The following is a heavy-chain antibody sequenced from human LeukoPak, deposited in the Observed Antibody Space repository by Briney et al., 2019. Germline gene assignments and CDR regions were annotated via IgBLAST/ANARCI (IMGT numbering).Heavy chain of an antibody. D-gene: IGHD4-17*01. Sequence: SGPALVKPTQTLTLTCTFSGFSLTTSGMRVSWIRQPPGKALGWLARIDWDDNKYYSTSLKTRLTISKDTSKNQVVLTMTNLDPVDTATYYCARHMTAVTTSFDYWGQGTLVTVSS. J-gene: IGHJ4*02. CDR1: GFSLTTSGMR. V-gene: IGHV2-70*04. CDR2: IDWDDNK. CDR3: ARHMTAVTTSFDY.